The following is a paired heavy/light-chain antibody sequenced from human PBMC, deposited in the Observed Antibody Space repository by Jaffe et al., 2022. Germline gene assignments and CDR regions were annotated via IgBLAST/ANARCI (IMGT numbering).Light chain of an antibody. CDR3: QQLKT. Sequence: DIQLTQSPSFLSASVGDRVTITCRASQAIYSYLAWYQQKPGKAPKLLIYAASTLQSGVPSRFSGSGSGTEFTLTISSLQPEDFATYYCQQLKTFGPGTKVDIK. CDR1: QAIYSY. J-gene: IGKJ3*01. V-gene: IGKV1-9*01. CDR2: AAS.
Heavy chain of an antibody. V-gene: IGHV5-51*03. CDR1: GYNFTSYW. D-gene: IGHD2-15*01. Sequence: EVQLVQSGAEVKKPGESLKISCKGSGYNFTSYWIGWVRQMPGKGLEWMGIIYPGDSDTRYSPSFEGQVTISADKSISTAYLQWSSLKASDTAMYYCVRGEFCSGGACYPTFWFDPWGQGTLVTVSS. J-gene: IGHJ5*02. CDR3: VRGEFCSGGACYPTFWFDP. CDR2: IYPGDSDT.